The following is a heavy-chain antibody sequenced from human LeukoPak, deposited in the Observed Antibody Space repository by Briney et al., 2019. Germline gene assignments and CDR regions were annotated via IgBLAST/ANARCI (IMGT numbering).Heavy chain of an antibody. V-gene: IGHV3-21*01. J-gene: IGHJ4*02. CDR2: ISSSSSYI. D-gene: IGHD6-6*01. CDR3: ASAATSRGSSCIGY. CDR1: GVTFSSYS. Sequence: GGSLRLSCAASGVTFSSYSMNWVRQAPGKGLEWVSSISSSSSYIYYADSVKGRFTISRDNAKNSLYLQMNSLRAEDTAVYYCASAATSRGSSCIGYWGQGTLVTVSS.